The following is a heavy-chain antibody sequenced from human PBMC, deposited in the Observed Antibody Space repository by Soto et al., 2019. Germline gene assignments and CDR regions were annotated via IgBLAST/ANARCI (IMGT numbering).Heavy chain of an antibody. D-gene: IGHD3-16*02. V-gene: IGHV3-7*01. CDR1: GFTFSSYW. CDR3: ARHAHYDYIWGSYRDDAFDI. J-gene: IGHJ3*02. Sequence: GGSLRLSCAASGFTFSSYWMSWVRQAPGKGLEWVANIKQDGSEKYYVDSVKGRFTISRDNAKNSLYLQMNSLRAEDTAVYYCARHAHYDYIWGSYRDDAFDIWGQGTMVTVSS. CDR2: IKQDGSEK.